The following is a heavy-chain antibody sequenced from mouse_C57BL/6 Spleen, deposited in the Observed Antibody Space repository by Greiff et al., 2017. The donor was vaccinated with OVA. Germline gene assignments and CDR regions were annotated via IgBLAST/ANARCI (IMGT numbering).Heavy chain of an antibody. Sequence: VKLQQPGAELVMPGASVKLSCKASGYTFTSYWMHWVKQRPGQGLEWIGEIDPSDSYTNYNQKFKGKSTLTVDKSSSTAYMQLSSLTSEDSAVYYCARKGNYYSNFDYWGQGTTLTVSS. J-gene: IGHJ2*01. CDR3: ARKGNYYSNFDY. CDR1: GYTFTSYW. V-gene: IGHV1-69*01. CDR2: IDPSDSYT. D-gene: IGHD2-5*01.